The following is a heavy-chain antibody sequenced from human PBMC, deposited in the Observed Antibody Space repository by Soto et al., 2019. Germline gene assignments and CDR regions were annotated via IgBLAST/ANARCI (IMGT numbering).Heavy chain of an antibody. V-gene: IGHV3-30*04. Sequence: QLQLVESGGGVVQPGRSLRLSCAASGFTFSSNAMHWVRQAPGKGLEWVAGISYDGKSKYYAASMKGRFTISRDNSQNTLALPMTSLRIEDTTVYYCARLRGSYSWYFDYWGQGTLVTVSS. D-gene: IGHD1-26*01. CDR1: GFTFSSNA. CDR2: ISYDGKSK. J-gene: IGHJ4*02. CDR3: ARLRGSYSWYFDY.